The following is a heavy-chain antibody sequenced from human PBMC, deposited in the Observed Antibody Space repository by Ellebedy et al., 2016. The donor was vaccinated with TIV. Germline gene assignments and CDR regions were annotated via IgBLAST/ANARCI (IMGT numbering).Heavy chain of an antibody. J-gene: IGHJ4*02. CDR2: IKEDGSER. Sequence: GGSLRLSCAVSGFTFSNYWMSWVRQAPGKGLEWVANIKEDGSERNHVDSVKGRFTISRDNAKNSLYLQMNSLRAEDTAVYYCASQGNSYAQIDYWGQGTLVTVSS. CDR3: ASQGNSYAQIDY. CDR1: GFTFSNYW. V-gene: IGHV3-7*01. D-gene: IGHD5-18*01.